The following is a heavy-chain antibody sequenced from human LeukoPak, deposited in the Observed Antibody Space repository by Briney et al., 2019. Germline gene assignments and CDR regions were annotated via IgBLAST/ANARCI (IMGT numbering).Heavy chain of an antibody. CDR3: GRTFSGGSSWSDIDY. Sequence: PGGSLRLSCAASGFTFSNAWMSWVRQAPGKGLEWVSRINSDGSSTSYADSVKGRFTISRDNAKNTLYLQMNSLRAEDTAVYYCGRTFSGGSSWSDIDYWGQGTLVTVSS. V-gene: IGHV3-74*01. CDR1: GFTFSNAW. J-gene: IGHJ4*02. D-gene: IGHD6-13*01. CDR2: INSDGSST.